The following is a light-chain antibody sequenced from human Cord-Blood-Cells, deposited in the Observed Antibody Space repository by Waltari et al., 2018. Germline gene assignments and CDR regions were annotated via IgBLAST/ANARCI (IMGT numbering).Light chain of an antibody. CDR1: SSNIGAGYD. Sequence: QSVLTQPPSVSGAPGQRVTISCTGSSSNIGAGYDVHWYQQLPGTAPKLLIYGNSNGPSGVPDRFSGSKSGTSASLAITGLQAEDEADYYGQSYDSSLSGSVFGGGTKLTVL. V-gene: IGLV1-40*01. CDR3: QSYDSSLSGSV. J-gene: IGLJ3*02. CDR2: GNS.